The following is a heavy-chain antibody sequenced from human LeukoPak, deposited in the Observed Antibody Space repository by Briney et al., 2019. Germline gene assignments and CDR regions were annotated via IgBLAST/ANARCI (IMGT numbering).Heavy chain of an antibody. CDR2: ISSSSSYI. D-gene: IGHD6-13*01. V-gene: IGHV3-21*01. J-gene: IGHJ4*02. Sequence: GGSLRLSCAASGFTFSSYSMNWVRLAPGKGLGWVSSISSSSSYIYYADSVKGRFTISRDNAKNSLYLQMNSLRAEDTAVYYCARDSSSWEQRDYWGQGTLVTVSS. CDR3: ARDSSSWEQRDY. CDR1: GFTFSSYS.